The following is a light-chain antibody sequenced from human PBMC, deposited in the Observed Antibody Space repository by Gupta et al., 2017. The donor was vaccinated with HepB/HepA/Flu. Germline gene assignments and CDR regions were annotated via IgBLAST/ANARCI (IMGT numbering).Light chain of an antibody. CDR3: QSHDSSLRGEV. V-gene: IGLV1-40*01. CDR1: SSNIGAGYD. Sequence: QSVLTQPPSVSGAPGQRVAISCTGSSSNIGAGYDVHWYQQFPGTVPRLLIYSNTKRPSGVPDRFSGSNSGTSASLTITGLQAEDEADYYCQSHDSSLRGEVFGGGTRLTVL. CDR2: SNT. J-gene: IGLJ2*01.